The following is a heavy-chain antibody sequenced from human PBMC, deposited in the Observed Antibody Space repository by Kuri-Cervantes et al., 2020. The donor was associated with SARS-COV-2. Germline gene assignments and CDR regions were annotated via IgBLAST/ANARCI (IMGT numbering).Heavy chain of an antibody. J-gene: IGHJ5*02. CDR3: ARTAGYCSTASCYWQGWFDP. V-gene: IGHV1-46*03. D-gene: IGHD2-2*01. CDR1: GYTFTSYY. Sequence: ASVKVSCKASGYTFTSYYIHWVRQAPGQGLEWMGRINPSGGITRYAQKFQGRVIMTRDTSTSTVYMELSSLRAEDTAVCYCARTAGYCSTASCYWQGWFDPWVQGTLVTVSS. CDR2: INPSGGIT.